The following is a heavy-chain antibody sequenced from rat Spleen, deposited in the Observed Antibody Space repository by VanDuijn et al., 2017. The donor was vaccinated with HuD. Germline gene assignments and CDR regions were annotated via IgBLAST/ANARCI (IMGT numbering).Heavy chain of an antibody. J-gene: IGHJ4*01. CDR1: GLTFNNYW. CDR3: ARHGRGDTTYYYGMDA. V-gene: IGHV5-31*01. D-gene: IGHD4-3*01. Sequence: EVQLVESGGGLVQPGRSLTLSCVASGLTFNNYWMTWIRQAPGKGLEWIASITSAGEITYYPDSVKGRFTISRDNAKNTLYLQMNSLKSEDTATYYCARHGRGDTTYYYGMDAWGQGVAVTVSS. CDR2: ITSAGEIT.